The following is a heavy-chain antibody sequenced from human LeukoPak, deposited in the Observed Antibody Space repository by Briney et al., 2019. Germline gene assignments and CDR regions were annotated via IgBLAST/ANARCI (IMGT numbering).Heavy chain of an antibody. CDR1: GFTFDDYA. Sequence: GGSLRLSCAASGFTFDDYAMHWVRQAPGKGLEWVSGISWNSGSIGYADSVKGRFTISRDNAKNSLYLQMNSLRAEDTALYYCAKDPTQGGGYFDYWGQGTLVTVSS. V-gene: IGHV3-9*01. CDR3: AKDPTQGGGYFDY. J-gene: IGHJ4*02. CDR2: ISWNSGSI. D-gene: IGHD2-15*01.